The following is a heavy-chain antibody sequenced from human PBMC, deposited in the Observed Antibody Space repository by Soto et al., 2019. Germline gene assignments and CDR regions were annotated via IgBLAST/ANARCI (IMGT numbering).Heavy chain of an antibody. Sequence: QVQLQQWGAGLLKPSETLSLTCAVYGGSFNDYYWSWIRQPPGKGLEWIGEINHTGHTNYNPSLKSRVTISVDTSKNQFSLKLSSVTAADTAGYYCARSGHLFDYWGQGILVTVAS. CDR2: INHTGHT. V-gene: IGHV4-34*01. CDR1: GGSFNDYY. D-gene: IGHD3-10*01. J-gene: IGHJ4*02. CDR3: ARSGHLFDY.